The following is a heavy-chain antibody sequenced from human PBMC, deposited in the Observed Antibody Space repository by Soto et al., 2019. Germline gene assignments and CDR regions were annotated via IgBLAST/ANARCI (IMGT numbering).Heavy chain of an antibody. D-gene: IGHD3-9*01. CDR3: TTSYYDILTFYYYYGMDV. CDR1: GFTFSDAW. V-gene: IGHV3-15*07. Sequence: PGGSLRLSCAASGFTFSDAWMNWVRQAPGKGLQWVGRIKSKTDGGTIDYAAPVKGRFTISRDDSKNTVYLQMNSLKTEDTAMYYCTTSYYDILTFYYYYGMDVWGPGTTVTVSS. CDR2: IKSKTDGGTI. J-gene: IGHJ6*02.